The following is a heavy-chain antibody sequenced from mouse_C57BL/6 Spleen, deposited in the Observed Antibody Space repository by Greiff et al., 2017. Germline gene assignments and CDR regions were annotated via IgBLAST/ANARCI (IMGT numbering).Heavy chain of an antibody. CDR1: GYTFTSYG. CDR2: IYPRSGNT. Sequence: QVQLQQSGAELARPGASVKLSCKASGYTFTSYGISWVKQRTGQGLEWIGEIYPRSGNTYYNEKFKGKATLTADKSSSTAYMELRSLTSEDSAVYFCTREDTTVVGSYAMDYWGQGTSVTVSS. J-gene: IGHJ4*01. D-gene: IGHD1-1*01. V-gene: IGHV1-81*01. CDR3: TREDTTVVGSYAMDY.